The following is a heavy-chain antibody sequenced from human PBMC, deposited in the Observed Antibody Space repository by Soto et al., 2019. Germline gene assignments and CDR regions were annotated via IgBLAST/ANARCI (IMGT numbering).Heavy chain of an antibody. Sequence: PSETLSLTCTVSGGSISSGGYYWSWIRQHPGKGLEWIGYIYYSGSTYYNTSLKSRVTISVDTSKNQFSLKLRSVTAADTAVYYCAREFPTLNGFWSGYYTYNWFDPWGQGTLVTVS. J-gene: IGHJ5*02. D-gene: IGHD3-3*01. CDR1: GGSISSGGYY. CDR2: IYYSGST. CDR3: AREFPTLNGFWSGYYTYNWFDP. V-gene: IGHV4-31*03.